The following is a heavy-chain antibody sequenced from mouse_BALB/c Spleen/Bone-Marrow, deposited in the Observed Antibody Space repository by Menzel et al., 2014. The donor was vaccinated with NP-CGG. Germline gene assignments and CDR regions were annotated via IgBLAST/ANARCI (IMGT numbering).Heavy chain of an antibody. CDR2: INPGSSTI. CDR1: GFDFSRYW. J-gene: IGHJ3*01. Sequence: EVKLMEPGGGLVQPGGSLKLSCAASGFDFSRYWMSWVRQAPGKGLEWIGEINPGSSTINYTPSLKDKFIISRDNAKNTLYLQMSKVRSEDTALYYCARLYDYGWHVYWGQGTQVTVSA. CDR3: ARLYDYGWHVY. V-gene: IGHV4-1*02. D-gene: IGHD2-4*01.